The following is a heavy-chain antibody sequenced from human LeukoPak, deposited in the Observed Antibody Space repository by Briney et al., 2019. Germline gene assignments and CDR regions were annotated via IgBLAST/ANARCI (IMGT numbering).Heavy chain of an antibody. V-gene: IGHV4-59*01. CDR1: GGSISSYY. CDR3: ARVGYCSSTSCAGPDY. J-gene: IGHJ4*02. CDR2: IYYSGST. Sequence: PSETLSLTCTVSGGSISSYYWSWIRQPPGKGLEWIGYIYYSGSTNYNPSLKSRVTISVDTSKNQFSLKLSSVTAADTAVYYCARVGYCSSTSCAGPDYWGQGTLVTVSS. D-gene: IGHD2-2*01.